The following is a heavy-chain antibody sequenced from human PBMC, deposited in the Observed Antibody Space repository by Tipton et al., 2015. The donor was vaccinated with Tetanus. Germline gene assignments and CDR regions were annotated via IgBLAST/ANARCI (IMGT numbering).Heavy chain of an antibody. V-gene: IGHV4-39*01. CDR3: ARHQSGYWTPFDC. D-gene: IGHD3-3*01. CDR1: GASIRGGTFY. J-gene: IGHJ4*02. Sequence: TLSLTCTVSGASIRGGTFYWGWIRQPPGQGLEWIGSIYESGDTYYIPSLKSRVTISGDTSTNPISRTRNSMAAADTGVYYCARHQSGYWTPFDCWGQGKRVTVTS. CDR2: IYESGDT.